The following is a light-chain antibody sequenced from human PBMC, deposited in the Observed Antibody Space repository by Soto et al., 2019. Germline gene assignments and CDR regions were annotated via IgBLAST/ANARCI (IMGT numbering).Light chain of an antibody. V-gene: IGKV1-27*01. J-gene: IGKJ3*01. CDR1: QGISNF. CDR2: AAS. CDR3: QKYGGAPPFT. Sequence: DIQMTQSPSSLSASVGDRVTITCRASQGISNFLAWYQQKPGKVPKLLIYAASTLQSGVPSRFSGSGSGTDFTLTITSLQPEDVATYYCQKYGGAPPFTFGPGTEVDIK.